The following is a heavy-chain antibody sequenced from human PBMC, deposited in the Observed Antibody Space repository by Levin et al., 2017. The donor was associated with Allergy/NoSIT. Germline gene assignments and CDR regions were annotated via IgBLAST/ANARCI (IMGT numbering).Heavy chain of an antibody. CDR2: IYYSGST. Sequence: KASETLSLTCTVSGGSISSYYWSWIRQPPGKGLEWIGYIYYSGSTNYNPSLKSRVTISVDTSKNQFSLKLSSVTAADTAVYYCARHAVGDYGLDYWGQGTLVTVSS. V-gene: IGHV4-59*08. D-gene: IGHD4-17*01. J-gene: IGHJ4*02. CDR3: ARHAVGDYGLDY. CDR1: GGSISSYY.